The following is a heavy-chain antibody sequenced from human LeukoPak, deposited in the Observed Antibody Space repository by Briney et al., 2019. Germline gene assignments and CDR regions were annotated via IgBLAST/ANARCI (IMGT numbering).Heavy chain of an antibody. J-gene: IGHJ6*02. V-gene: IGHV1-2*02. CDR3: ARVTIFMAARPESDYYYGMDV. CDR1: GYTFTGYY. Sequence: ASVKVSCKASGYTFTGYYMHWVRQAPGQGLEWMGWINPNSDGTNYAQKFQGRDTMTRDTSISTAYMELSRLRSDDTAVYYCARVTIFMAARPESDYYYGMDVWGQGTTVTVSS. D-gene: IGHD6-6*01. CDR2: INPNSDGT.